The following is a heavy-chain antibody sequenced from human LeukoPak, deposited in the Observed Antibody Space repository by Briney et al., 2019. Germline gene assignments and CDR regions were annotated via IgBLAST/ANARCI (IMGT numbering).Heavy chain of an antibody. CDR3: AKNWNDVARPFGY. J-gene: IGHJ4*02. D-gene: IGHD1-1*01. V-gene: IGHV3-23*01. CDR2: ISGSGGST. CDR1: GFTFSSYA. Sequence: GGSLRLSCAASGFTFSSYAMSGVRQAPGKGLEWVSAISGSGGSTYYADSVKGRFTISRDNSKNTLYLQMNSLRAEDTAVYNCAKNWNDVARPFGYWGQGTLVTVSS.